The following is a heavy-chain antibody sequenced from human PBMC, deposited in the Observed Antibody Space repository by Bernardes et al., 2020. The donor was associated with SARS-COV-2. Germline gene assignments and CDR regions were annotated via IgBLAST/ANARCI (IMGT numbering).Heavy chain of an antibody. CDR2: IPLFGTT. D-gene: IGHD6-19*01. CDR3: ATISSDDRGWYHFDS. V-gene: IGHV3-66*02. J-gene: IGHJ4*02. Sequence: GGSLRLSCSASGFTVSRNYMGLVRQSPVQVLEWLSLIPLFGTTDYAHSVTGRFTISRATAENTLYLQMTSLRPEDTAVYFCATISSDDRGWYHFDSWGQGTLVTVSS. CDR1: GFTVSRNY.